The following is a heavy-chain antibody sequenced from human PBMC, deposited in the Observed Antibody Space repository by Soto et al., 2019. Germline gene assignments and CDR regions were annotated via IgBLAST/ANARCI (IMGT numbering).Heavy chain of an antibody. CDR3: AKVGTYGYSEVHDAFDI. Sequence: GSLRLSWAASGFTFSSYAMSWVRQAPGKGLEWVSGISGSGGSTYYADSVKGRFTFSRANSKNTLYLQMHSLRAEDTAIYYCAKVGTYGYSEVHDAFDIWGQGTMVTVSS. J-gene: IGHJ3*02. V-gene: IGHV3-23*01. CDR1: GFTFSSYA. CDR2: ISGSGGST. D-gene: IGHD5-18*01.